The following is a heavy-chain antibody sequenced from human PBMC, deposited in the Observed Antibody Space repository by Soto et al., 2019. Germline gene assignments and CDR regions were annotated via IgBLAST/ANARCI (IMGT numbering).Heavy chain of an antibody. CDR1: GDSIRGYY. D-gene: IGHD4-17*01. CDR3: ARAGDYDPGDY. J-gene: IGHJ4*02. V-gene: IGHV4-59*01. CDR2: IYYSGGT. Sequence: SETLSLTCTVSGDSIRGYYWSWIRQPPGKGLEWIGYIYYSGGTKYNPSLKSRVTISVDTSKSQFSLKLSSVTAADTVVYYCARAGDYDPGDYWGQGTPVTVSS.